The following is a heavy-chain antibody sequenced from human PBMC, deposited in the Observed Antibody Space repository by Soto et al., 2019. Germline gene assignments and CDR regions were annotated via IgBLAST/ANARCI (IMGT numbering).Heavy chain of an antibody. CDR3: ARAPSTVTYVYWYFDL. Sequence: SETLSLTCTVSGGSISSGGYYWSWIRQHPGKGLEWIGYIYYSGSTYYNPSLKSRVTISVDTSKNQFSLKLSSVTAADTAVYYCARAPSTVTYVYWYFDLWGRGTLVTVSS. J-gene: IGHJ2*01. CDR2: IYYSGST. V-gene: IGHV4-31*03. CDR1: GGSISSGGYY. D-gene: IGHD4-17*01.